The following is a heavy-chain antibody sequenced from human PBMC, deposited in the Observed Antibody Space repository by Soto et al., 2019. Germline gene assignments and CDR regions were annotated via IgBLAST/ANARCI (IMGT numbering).Heavy chain of an antibody. J-gene: IGHJ4*02. Sequence: EVQLVESGGGLVQPGGSLRLSCAASGFTVSSNYMSWVRQAPGKGLEWVSVIYSGGSTYYADSVKGRFTISRDNYKHTLYLQLQPPRPAHTAVFYSARNKAYSPYWGPGTLVTVSS. CDR2: IYSGGST. V-gene: IGHV3-66*01. CDR3: ARNKAYSPY. D-gene: IGHD5-18*01. CDR1: GFTVSSNY.